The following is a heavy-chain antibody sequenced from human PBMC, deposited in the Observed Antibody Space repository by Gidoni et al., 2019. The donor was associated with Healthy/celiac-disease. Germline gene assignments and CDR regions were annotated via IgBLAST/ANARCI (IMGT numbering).Heavy chain of an antibody. CDR3: ATLYDSSGYYLRNFDY. D-gene: IGHD3-22*01. Sequence: EVQLVQSGAEVKKPGATVKISCKVSGSTFTDYYMHWVQQAPGKGLEWMGLVDPEDGETRYAEKFQGRVTITADTSTDTAYMELSSLRSEDTAVYYCATLYDSSGYYLRNFDYWGQGTLVTVSS. V-gene: IGHV1-69-2*01. CDR1: GSTFTDYY. CDR2: VDPEDGET. J-gene: IGHJ4*02.